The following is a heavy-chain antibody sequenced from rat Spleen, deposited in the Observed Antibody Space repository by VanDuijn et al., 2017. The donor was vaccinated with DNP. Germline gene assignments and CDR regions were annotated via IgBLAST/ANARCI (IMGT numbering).Heavy chain of an antibody. V-gene: IGHV5-25*01. CDR3: LKHLDA. CDR2: ISASDART. CDR1: GFTFKRSY. Sequence: EVQLVESGGGPVQPGRSLTLSCVASGFTFKRSYMAWVRQAPERGLEWVATISASDARTYFPDSVKGRFTISRDNAENTVYLQMNSLRSEDTATYYCLKHLDAWGQGTSVTVSS. J-gene: IGHJ4*01.